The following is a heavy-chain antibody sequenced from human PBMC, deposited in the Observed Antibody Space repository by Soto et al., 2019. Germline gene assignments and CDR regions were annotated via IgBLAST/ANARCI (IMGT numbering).Heavy chain of an antibody. CDR1: GGTFSSYS. CDR3: ARDRPVYYYGSGSLPRDAFDI. D-gene: IGHD3-10*01. J-gene: IGHJ3*02. Sequence: ASGKVSCESSGGTFSSYSISWGRQAPGQGLECMGGIIPIFGTANYAQKFQGRVTITADESTSTAYMELSSLRSEDTAVYYCARDRPVYYYGSGSLPRDAFDIWGQGTMVTVSS. CDR2: IIPIFGTA. V-gene: IGHV1-69*13.